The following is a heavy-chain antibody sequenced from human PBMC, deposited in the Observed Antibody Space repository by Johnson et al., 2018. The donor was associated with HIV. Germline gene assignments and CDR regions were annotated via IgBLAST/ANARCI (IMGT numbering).Heavy chain of an antibody. J-gene: IGHJ3*02. CDR3: TKGRIFGVVMEAFDI. D-gene: IGHD3-3*01. CDR2: IGFDGTKS. Sequence: QVQLVESGGDLVQPGGSLRLSCVGSGFTFSTNWMHWVRQAPGKGLEWVAFIGFDGTKSYYADSLKGRFTISRDNSKNMLDLQMNSLRAEDTAVYYCTKGRIFGVVMEAFDIWGQGTMVTVSS. CDR1: GFTFSTNW. V-gene: IGHV3-30*02.